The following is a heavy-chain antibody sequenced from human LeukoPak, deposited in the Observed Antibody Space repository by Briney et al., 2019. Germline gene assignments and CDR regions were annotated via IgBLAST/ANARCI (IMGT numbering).Heavy chain of an antibody. CDR2: ISWNSGSR. V-gene: IGHV3-9*03. CDR3: AKNRRRGYFGSGRNFDY. D-gene: IGHD3-10*01. CDR1: GFTFDEYA. J-gene: IGHJ4*02. Sequence: GGSLRLSCAASGFTFDEYAMHWVRQAPGKGLEWVSGISWNSGSRAYADSVKGRFTISRDNAKNSLYLPMNSLRAEDMAFYYCAKNRRRGYFGSGRNFDYWGQGTLVTVSS.